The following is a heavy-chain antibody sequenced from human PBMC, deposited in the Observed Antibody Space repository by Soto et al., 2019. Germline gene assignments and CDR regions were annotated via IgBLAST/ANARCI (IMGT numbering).Heavy chain of an antibody. Sequence: QVQLQESGPGLVKPSQTLSLTCTVSGGSISSGGYYWSWIRQHPGKGLEWIGYIYYSGSTYYNPSLRSGLTISVDRFKNQFSLRRSSVTAADTAVFYCAGFLRITRVRGENWFAPGGRGPLVTVSS. CDR2: IYYSGST. D-gene: IGHD3-10*01. CDR1: GGSISSGGYY. CDR3: AGFLRITRVRGENWFAP. V-gene: IGHV4-31*03. J-gene: IGHJ5*02.